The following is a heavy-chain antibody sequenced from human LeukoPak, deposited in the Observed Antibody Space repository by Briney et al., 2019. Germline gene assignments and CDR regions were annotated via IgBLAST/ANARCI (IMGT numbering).Heavy chain of an antibody. CDR3: AKEGSGSYYH. J-gene: IGHJ5*02. Sequence: PGGSLRLSCAASGFAFDDYAMHWVRQAPGKGLEWVSGISWNSGSIGYADSVKGRFTISRDNAKNSLYLQMNSLRAEDTALYYCAKEGSGSYYHWGQGTLVTVSS. CDR1: GFAFDDYA. CDR2: ISWNSGSI. D-gene: IGHD1-26*01. V-gene: IGHV3-9*01.